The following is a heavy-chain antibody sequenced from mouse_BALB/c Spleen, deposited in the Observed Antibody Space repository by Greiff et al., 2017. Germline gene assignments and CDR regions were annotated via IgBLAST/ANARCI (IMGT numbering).Heavy chain of an antibody. CDR1: GYSITSDYA. CDR3: ARSLPITTATLYAMDY. Sequence: DVKLVESGPGLVKPSQSLSLTCTVTGYSITSDYAWNWIRQFPGNKLEWMGYISYSGSTSYNPSLKSRISITRDTSKNQFFLQLNSVTTEDTATYYCARSLPITTATLYAMDYWGQGTSVTVSS. V-gene: IGHV3-2*02. J-gene: IGHJ4*01. CDR2: ISYSGST. D-gene: IGHD1-2*01.